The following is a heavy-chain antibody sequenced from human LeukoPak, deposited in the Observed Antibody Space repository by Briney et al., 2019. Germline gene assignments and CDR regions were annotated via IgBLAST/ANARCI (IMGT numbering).Heavy chain of an antibody. J-gene: IGHJ5*02. Sequence: ASVKVSCKASGYAFNSFGISWVRQAPGQGLEWMGWISANNGDTKYAPKLQDRLTVTTDTSTTTAYMELRSLRSDDTAVYCCARDCSSHSCYFYPWGQGTLVTVSS. CDR1: GYAFNSFG. V-gene: IGHV1-18*01. D-gene: IGHD2-2*01. CDR3: ARDCSSHSCYFYP. CDR2: ISANNGDT.